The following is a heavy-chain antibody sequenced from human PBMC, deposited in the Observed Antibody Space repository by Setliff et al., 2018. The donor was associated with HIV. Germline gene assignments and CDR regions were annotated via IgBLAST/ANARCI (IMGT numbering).Heavy chain of an antibody. CDR3: AGESSIAVAEYFQH. D-gene: IGHD6-19*01. CDR2: ISGSGGST. CDR1: GFTVSSNE. J-gene: IGHJ1*01. V-gene: IGHV3-23*01. Sequence: GGSLRLSCGASGFTVSSNEMSWVRQAPGKGLEWVSAISGSGGSTYYADSVKGRFTISRDNSKNTLYLQMNSLRAEDTAVYYCAGESSIAVAEYFQHWGQGTLVTVSS.